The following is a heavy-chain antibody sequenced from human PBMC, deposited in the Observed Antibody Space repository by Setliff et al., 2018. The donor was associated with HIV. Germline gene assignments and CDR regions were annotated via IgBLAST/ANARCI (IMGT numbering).Heavy chain of an antibody. Sequence: SETLSLTCAVYGASFSGYYWAWIRQSPGTGLEWIGEINHSGITNYNPTLKSRVTVSTDTSKNQFSLRLNSVTAADTAVYYCARVRLRVPPSIFDYWGQGALVTVSS. CDR1: GASFSGYY. CDR3: ARVRLRVPPSIFDY. V-gene: IGHV4-34*01. CDR2: INHSGIT. J-gene: IGHJ4*02. D-gene: IGHD2-2*01.